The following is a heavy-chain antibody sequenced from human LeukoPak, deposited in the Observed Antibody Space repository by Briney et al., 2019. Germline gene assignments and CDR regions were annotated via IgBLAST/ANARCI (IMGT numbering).Heavy chain of an antibody. V-gene: IGHV1-18*01. CDR2: ISAYNGNT. CDR3: ARDAGLYYDFWSGHPDY. Sequence: ASVKVSCKASGYTFTSYGISWVRQAPGQGLEWMGWISAYNGNTNYAQKPQGRVSMTTDTSTSTAYMELRSLRSDDTAMYYCARDAGLYYDFWSGHPDYWGQGTLVTVSS. J-gene: IGHJ4*02. D-gene: IGHD3-3*01. CDR1: GYTFTSYG.